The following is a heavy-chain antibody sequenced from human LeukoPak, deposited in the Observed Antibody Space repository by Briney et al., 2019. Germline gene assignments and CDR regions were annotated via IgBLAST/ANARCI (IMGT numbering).Heavy chain of an antibody. CDR3: ARGTSTGYYRTEAFDL. D-gene: IGHD3-22*01. J-gene: IGHJ3*01. V-gene: IGHV3-66*01. CDR1: GFTFSNYW. Sequence: PGGSLRLSCAASGFTFSNYWMGWVRQAPGKGLEWVSVIYSGGRTSYAASVKGRFTVSRDNAKNTVYLQVNGLKVDDAAVYYCARGTSTGYYRTEAFDLWGQGTLVTVSS. CDR2: IYSGGRT.